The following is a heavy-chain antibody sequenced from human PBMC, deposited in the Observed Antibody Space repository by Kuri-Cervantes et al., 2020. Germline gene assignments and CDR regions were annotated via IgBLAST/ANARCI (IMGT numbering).Heavy chain of an antibody. CDR1: GFTFSTSG. Sequence: GESLKISCAASGFTFSTSGFNWVRQAPGMRLEWVAGIGGSGISMYYTNSVKGRFTISRDNSQNVLFLQMNNLRTEDTARYYCARKGFSGGTLDLWGQGTMVTVSS. CDR2: IGGSGISM. D-gene: IGHD3/OR15-3a*01. J-gene: IGHJ3*01. V-gene: IGHV3-21*04. CDR3: ARKGFSGGTLDL.